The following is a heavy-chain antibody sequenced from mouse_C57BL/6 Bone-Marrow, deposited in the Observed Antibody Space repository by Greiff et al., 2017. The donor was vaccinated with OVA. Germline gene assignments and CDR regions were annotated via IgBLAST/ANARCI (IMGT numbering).Heavy chain of an antibody. V-gene: IGHV1-82*01. CDR3: ARSREAY. Sequence: LQESGPELVKPGASVKISCKASGYAFSSSWMNWVKQRPGKGLEWIGRIYPGDGDTNYNGKFKGKATLTADKSSSTAYMQLSSLTSEDSAVYFCARSREAYWGQGTLVTVSA. J-gene: IGHJ3*01. CDR2: IYPGDGDT. CDR1: GYAFSSSW.